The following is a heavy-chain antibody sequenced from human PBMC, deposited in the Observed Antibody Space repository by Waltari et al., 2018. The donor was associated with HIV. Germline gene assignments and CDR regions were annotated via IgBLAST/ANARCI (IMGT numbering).Heavy chain of an antibody. V-gene: IGHV1-69*13. D-gene: IGHD3-22*01. CDR3: ARGGVRYYDSSGYEEGMYYFDY. Sequence: QVQLVQSGAEVKKPGSSVKVSCKASGGTFSSYAISWVRQAPAHGLEGMGGIIPIFGTANYAQKVQGRVTITADESTSTAYMELSSLRSEDTAVYYCARGGVRYYDSSGYEEGMYYFDYWGQGTLVTVSS. CDR2: IIPIFGTA. CDR1: GGTFSSYA. J-gene: IGHJ4*02.